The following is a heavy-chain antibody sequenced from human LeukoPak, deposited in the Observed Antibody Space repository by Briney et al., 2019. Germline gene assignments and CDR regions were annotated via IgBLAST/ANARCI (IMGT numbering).Heavy chain of an antibody. CDR1: GFTLSSYA. J-gene: IGHJ4*02. V-gene: IGHV3-33*06. CDR3: AKRGIVIRAVIIIGFHKVAYHFDY. CDR2: IWYDGSNK. D-gene: IGHD3-10*01. Sequence: GRSLRLSCAASGFTLSSYAMHWVRQAPGKGLEWVAVIWYDGSNKYYADSVKGRFTISRDNSKNTLYLQMNSLRVEDTAVYFCAKRGIVIRAVIIIGFHKVAYHFDYWGQGILVTVSS.